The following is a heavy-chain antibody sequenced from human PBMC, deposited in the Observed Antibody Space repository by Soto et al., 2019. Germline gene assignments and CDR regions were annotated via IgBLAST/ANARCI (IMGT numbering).Heavy chain of an antibody. CDR3: ARLSGGSSNWFDP. CDR1: GGSISSNY. D-gene: IGHD2-15*01. CDR2: IYYSGST. J-gene: IGHJ5*02. V-gene: IGHV4-59*01. Sequence: SETLSLTCSVSGGSISSNYWSWIRQPPGKGLEWIGYIYYSGSTNYNPSLKSRVTISVDTSRNQFSLKLSSVTAADTAVYYCARLSGGSSNWFDPWGQGTLVTVSS.